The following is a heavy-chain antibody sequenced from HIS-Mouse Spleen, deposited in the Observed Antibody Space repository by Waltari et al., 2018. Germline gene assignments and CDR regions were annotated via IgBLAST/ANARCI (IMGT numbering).Heavy chain of an antibody. CDR2: IRSKADGGTT. V-gene: IGHV3-49*05. D-gene: IGHD3-22*01. Sequence: EVQLVESGGGLVKPGRSLRLSCTASGSTFGDYALSWFLQAPGKGVGWVGFIRSKADGGTTEYAASVKGRFTISRDDSKSIAYLQMNSLKTEDTAVYYCTRVGVAYYDSSGDDAFDIWGQGTMVTVSS. J-gene: IGHJ3*02. CDR1: GSTFGDYA. CDR3: TRVGVAYYDSSGDDAFDI.